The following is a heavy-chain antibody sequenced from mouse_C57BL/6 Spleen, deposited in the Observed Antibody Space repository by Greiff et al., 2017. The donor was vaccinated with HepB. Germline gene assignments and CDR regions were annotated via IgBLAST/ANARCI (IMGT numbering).Heavy chain of an antibody. J-gene: IGHJ3*01. D-gene: IGHD2-4*01. CDR3: ASDRMYYDYDVGFAY. V-gene: IGHV1-82*01. Sequence: VQLQQSGPELVKPGASVKISCKASGYAFSSSWMNWVKQRPGKGLEWFGRIYPGDGDTNDNGKFKGKATLTADKSSSTAYMQISSRTSEDSAVYLCASDRMYYDYDVGFAYSGQGTLVTVSA. CDR1: GYAFSSSW. CDR2: IYPGDGDT.